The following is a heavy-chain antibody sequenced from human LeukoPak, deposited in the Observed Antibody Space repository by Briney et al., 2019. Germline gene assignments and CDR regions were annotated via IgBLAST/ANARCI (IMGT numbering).Heavy chain of an antibody. D-gene: IGHD3-22*01. CDR1: GFTFSSYA. CDR3: AKGTSSGLNAFDI. Sequence: PGGSLRLSCAASGFTFSSYAMSWVRQAPGKGLEWVSAISGSGGSTYYADSVKGRFTISRDNSKNTLYLRMNSLRAEDTAVYYCAKGTSSGLNAFDIWGQGTMVTVSS. J-gene: IGHJ3*02. CDR2: ISGSGGST. V-gene: IGHV3-23*01.